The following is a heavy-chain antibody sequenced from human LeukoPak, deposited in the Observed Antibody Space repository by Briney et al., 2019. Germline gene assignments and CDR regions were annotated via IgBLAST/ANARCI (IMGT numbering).Heavy chain of an antibody. Sequence: GGSLRLSCVASGFTFSTYGMSWVRQAPGKGLEWVSAISGSGGSTYYADSVKGRFTISRDNSKNTLYLQMNSLRAEDTAVYYCAKVRGKRIVVVTAFYPNYYYYYMDVWGKGTTVTISS. CDR3: AKVRGKRIVVVTAFYPNYYYYYMDV. D-gene: IGHD2-21*02. CDR2: ISGSGGST. J-gene: IGHJ6*03. V-gene: IGHV3-23*01. CDR1: GFTFSTYG.